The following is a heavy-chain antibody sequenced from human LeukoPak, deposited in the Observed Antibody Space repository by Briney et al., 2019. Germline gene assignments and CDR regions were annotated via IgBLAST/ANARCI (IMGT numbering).Heavy chain of an antibody. Sequence: PGGSLRLSCAASGFTFSSYGMHWVRKAPGKGLEWVAVISYDGSNKYYADSVKGRFTISRDNSKNTLYLQMNSLRAEDTAVYYCAKERCGGDCYQDYWGQGTLVTVSS. V-gene: IGHV3-30*18. CDR1: GFTFSSYG. CDR3: AKERCGGDCYQDY. J-gene: IGHJ4*02. CDR2: ISYDGSNK. D-gene: IGHD2-21*02.